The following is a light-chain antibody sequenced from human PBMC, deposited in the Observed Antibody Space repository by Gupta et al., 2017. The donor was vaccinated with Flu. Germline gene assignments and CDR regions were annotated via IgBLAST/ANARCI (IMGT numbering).Light chain of an antibody. J-gene: IGKJ1*01. CDR2: DAS. CDR3: QQRSNWPWT. Sequence: EIVLTQSPATLSLSPGERATLSCRASQSVSSYLAWYQQKCGQAPRLLIYDASNRATGIPARFSGSGSGTDFTLTSSSLEPEDFAVYYCQQRSNWPWTFGQGTKVEIK. CDR1: QSVSSY. V-gene: IGKV3-11*01.